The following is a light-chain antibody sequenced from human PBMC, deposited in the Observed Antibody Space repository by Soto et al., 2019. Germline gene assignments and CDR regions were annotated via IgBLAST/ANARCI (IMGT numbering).Light chain of an antibody. J-gene: IGLJ1*01. CDR3: CSYAGSSTYV. V-gene: IGLV2-23*02. CDR2: EVS. Sequence: QSVLTQPASVSGSPGQSITISCTGTSSDVGSYNLFSWYQQHPGKAPKLMIYEVSKRPSGVSNRFSGSKSGNTASLTISGLQAEDEADYYCCSYAGSSTYVFGTGTKLTVL. CDR1: SSDVGSYNL.